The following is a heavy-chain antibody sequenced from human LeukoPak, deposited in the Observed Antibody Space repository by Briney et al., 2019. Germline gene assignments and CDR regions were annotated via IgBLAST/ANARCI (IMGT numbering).Heavy chain of an antibody. Sequence: PWRSLSCKCAASGFTQGSYDLQWASQAPGKGLEWVAFISYDGSNESFGDSVKVRFTISRGNSNSTLYLQMTSLRAEDTGVYYCERGNREDVYWAVPAVEFDLWGQGALVTVSS. J-gene: IGHJ4*02. CDR3: ERGNREDVYWAVPAVEFDL. CDR2: ISYDGSNE. V-gene: IGHV3-30*03. CDR1: GFTQGSYD. D-gene: IGHD2-2*01.